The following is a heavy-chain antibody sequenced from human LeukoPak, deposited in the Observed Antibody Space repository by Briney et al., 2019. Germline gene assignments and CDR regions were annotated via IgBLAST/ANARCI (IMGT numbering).Heavy chain of an antibody. J-gene: IGHJ4*02. CDR2: INWNGGST. Sequence: GGSLKLSSAASGFTFEDYDMSWVRQAPGKGLEWVSGINWNGGSTGYADSVKGRFTISRDNAKNSLYLQMNSLRAEDTALYYCARAALGYCSSTSCYGDYWGQGTLVTVSS. CDR1: GFTFEDYD. CDR3: ARAALGYCSSTSCYGDY. V-gene: IGHV3-20*03. D-gene: IGHD2-2*01.